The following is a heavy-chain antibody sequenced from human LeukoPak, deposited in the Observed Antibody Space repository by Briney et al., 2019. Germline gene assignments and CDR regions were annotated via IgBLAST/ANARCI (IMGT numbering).Heavy chain of an antibody. V-gene: IGHV4-39*01. Sequence: SETLSLTCTVSGGSISSSIYQWGWIRQPPGKGLEWIGEINHSGSTNYNPSLKSRVTISVDTSKNQFSLKLSSVTAAGTAVYYCARHLGIAAAGYHPQHDRYYYYYGMDVWGQGTTVTVSS. CDR2: INHSGST. J-gene: IGHJ6*02. CDR3: ARHLGIAAAGYHPQHDRYYYYYGMDV. CDR1: GGSISSSIYQ. D-gene: IGHD6-13*01.